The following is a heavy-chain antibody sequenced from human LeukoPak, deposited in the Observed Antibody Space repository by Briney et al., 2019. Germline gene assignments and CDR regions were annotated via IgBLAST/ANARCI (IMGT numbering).Heavy chain of an antibody. V-gene: IGHV4-59*08. Sequence: SETLSLTCTVSGGSISSYYWSWIRQPPGKGLEWIGYIYYSGSTNHSPSLKSRVTISVDTSKNQFSLELSSVTAADTAVYYCATLRYCSGGSCYPKYFHHWGQGTLVTVSS. CDR3: ATLRYCSGGSCYPKYFHH. CDR2: IYYSGST. D-gene: IGHD2-15*01. J-gene: IGHJ1*01. CDR1: GGSISSYY.